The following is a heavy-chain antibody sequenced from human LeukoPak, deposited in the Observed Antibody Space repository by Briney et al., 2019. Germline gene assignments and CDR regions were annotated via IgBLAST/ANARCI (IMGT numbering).Heavy chain of an antibody. CDR2: INPNSGGT. CDR3: ARGQDLGYCSSTSCYSRFKRYYYYMDV. V-gene: IGHV1-2*02. J-gene: IGHJ6*03. CDR1: GYTFTGYY. D-gene: IGHD2-2*02. Sequence: GASVKVSCKASGYTFTGYYMHWVRQAPGQGLEWVGWINPNSGGTNYAQKFQGRVTMTRDTSISTAYMELSRLRSDDTAVYYCARGQDLGYCSSTSCYSRFKRYYYYMDVWGKGTTVTVSS.